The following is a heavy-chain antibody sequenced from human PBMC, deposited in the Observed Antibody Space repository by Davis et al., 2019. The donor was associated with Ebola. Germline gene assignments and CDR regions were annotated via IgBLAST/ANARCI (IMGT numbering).Heavy chain of an antibody. CDR2: ISYDGSNK. Sequence: GGSLRLSCAASGFTFSSYAMHWVRQAPGKGLEWVAVISYDGSNKYYADSVKGRFTISRDNSKNTLYLQMNSLRAEDTAVYYCARGPGYSGIDPWGQGTLVTVSS. CDR1: GFTFSSYA. D-gene: IGHD1-14*01. CDR3: ARGPGYSGIDP. V-gene: IGHV3-30-3*01. J-gene: IGHJ5*02.